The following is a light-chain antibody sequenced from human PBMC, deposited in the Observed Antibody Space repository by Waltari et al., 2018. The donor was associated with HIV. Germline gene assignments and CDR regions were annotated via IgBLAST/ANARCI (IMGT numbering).Light chain of an antibody. Sequence: DIVMTQPPDPLAVSLGERATINCKSSQSVFYSSNNKNYLAWYQQKPGQPPKLLIYWASTRESGVPDRFSGSGSGTDFTLTISSLQAEDVAVYYCQQYYSTPIAFGPGTKVHIK. CDR2: WAS. CDR3: QQYYSTPIA. V-gene: IGKV4-1*01. CDR1: QSVFYSSNNKNY. J-gene: IGKJ3*01.